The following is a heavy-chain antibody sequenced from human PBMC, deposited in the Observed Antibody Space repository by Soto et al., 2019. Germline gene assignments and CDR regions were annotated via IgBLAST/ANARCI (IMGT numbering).Heavy chain of an antibody. CDR1: GFTFSNAW. CDR3: TTEDSYQGSTGAFDI. D-gene: IGHD5-18*01. J-gene: IGHJ3*02. Sequence: PGGSLRLSCAASGFTFSNAWMSWVRQAPGKGLEWVGRIKSKTDGGTTDYAAPVKGRFTISRDDSKNTLYLQMNSLKTEDTAVYYCTTEDSYQGSTGAFDIWGQGTMVTVSS. V-gene: IGHV3-15*01. CDR2: IKSKTDGGTT.